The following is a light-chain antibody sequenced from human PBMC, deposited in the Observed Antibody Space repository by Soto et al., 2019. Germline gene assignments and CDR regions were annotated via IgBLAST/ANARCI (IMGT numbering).Light chain of an antibody. CDR1: SSDIGAYNF. CDR3: CSYAGSDTCVV. V-gene: IGLV2-11*01. CDR2: DDD. J-gene: IGLJ2*01. Sequence: QSALTQPRSVSGSPGQSVTISCTGTSSDIGAYNFVSWYQQHPGTAPNFIIYDDDKRPSGVPDRFYGSKSGNTASLTISGLQAEDEADYFCCSYAGSDTCVVFGVGTKLTVL.